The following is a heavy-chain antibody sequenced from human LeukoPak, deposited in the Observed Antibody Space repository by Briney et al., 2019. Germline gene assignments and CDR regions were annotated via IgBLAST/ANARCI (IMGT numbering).Heavy chain of an antibody. D-gene: IGHD4-17*01. Sequence: KPSETLSLTCTVSGGSIRGYYWTWIRQPAGKGLEWIGRIDSSGSTNYNPSLKSRLTMSIDTSKNQFSLKLNSVTAADTAVYYCARDQDGEDYGNAFNIWGQGTLVTVFS. CDR2: IDSSGST. CDR1: GGSIRGYY. J-gene: IGHJ3*02. CDR3: ARDQDGEDYGNAFNI. V-gene: IGHV4-4*07.